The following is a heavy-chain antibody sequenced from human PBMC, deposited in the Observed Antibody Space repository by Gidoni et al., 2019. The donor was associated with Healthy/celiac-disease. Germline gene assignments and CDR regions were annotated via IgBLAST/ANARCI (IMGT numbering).Heavy chain of an antibody. CDR2: IYYSGRT. CDR1: GGAISSSSYY. J-gene: IGHJ4*02. D-gene: IGHD3-22*01. Sequence: QLQLQESGPGLVKPSETLSLTCTVSGGAISSSSYYWGWIRQPPGKGLEWIGSIYYSGRTSYNPSLKSRVTISVDTSKNQFSLKLSSVTAADTAVYYCASSSITMIVVVSPNWGQGTLVTVSS. V-gene: IGHV4-39*01. CDR3: ASSSITMIVVVSPN.